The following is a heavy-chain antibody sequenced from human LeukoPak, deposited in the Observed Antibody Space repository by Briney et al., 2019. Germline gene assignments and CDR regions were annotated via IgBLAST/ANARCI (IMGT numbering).Heavy chain of an antibody. D-gene: IGHD5-12*01. J-gene: IGHJ4*02. CDR1: GGSLSSYY. CDR2: ILYSGTT. Sequence: SETLSLTCTVSGGSLSSYYWSWIRQPPGKGLEWIGYILYSGTTNSNPSLKSRVTIPVDTSKNQISLKLSSVTAADTAVYYCARMGGYSGYATHWGQGTLVTVSS. V-gene: IGHV4-59*08. CDR3: ARMGGYSGYATH.